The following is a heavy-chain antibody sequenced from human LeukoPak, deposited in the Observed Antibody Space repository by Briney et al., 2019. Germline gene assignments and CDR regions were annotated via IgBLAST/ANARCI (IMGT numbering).Heavy chain of an antibody. CDR1: GGSISSYY. J-gene: IGHJ4*02. CDR3: ASSRAITYFDY. D-gene: IGHD5-24*01. V-gene: IGHV4-59*01. CDR2: VYYSGST. Sequence: PSETLSLTCTVSGGSISSYYWSWIRQPPGKGLEWIGYVYYSGSTNYNPSLKSRVTISVDTSKNQFSLKLNSVTAADTAVYYCASSRAITYFDYWGQGTLVTVSS.